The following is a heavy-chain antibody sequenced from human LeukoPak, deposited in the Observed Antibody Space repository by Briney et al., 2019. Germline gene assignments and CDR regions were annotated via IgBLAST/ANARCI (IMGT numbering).Heavy chain of an antibody. CDR1: GFSLRIGGVG. CDR2: IYWDDDK. V-gene: IGHV2-5*02. CDR3: AHREAVTATWDY. D-gene: IGHD2-21*02. Sequence: SGPTLVNPTQTLTLTCSFSGFSLRIGGVGVGWIRQPPGKALEWLALIYWDDDKRYSPSLKCRLTITKDTSKNQVVLTMTNMDPVDTATYYCAHREAVTATWDYWGQGTLVTVSS. J-gene: IGHJ4*02.